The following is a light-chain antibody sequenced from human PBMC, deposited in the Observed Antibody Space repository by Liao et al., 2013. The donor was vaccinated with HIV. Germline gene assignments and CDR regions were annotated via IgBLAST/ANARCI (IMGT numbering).Light chain of an antibody. CDR1: ELGYKY. CDR3: QAWDRSADVV. V-gene: IGLV3-1*01. Sequence: SDELTQPSSVSVSPGQTASITCSGDELGYKYASWYQQRPGQSPVLVIYQDTKRPSGIPERFSASNSGDTATLTISGTQAVDEADYFCQAWDRSADVVFGGGTKLTVL. J-gene: IGLJ2*01. CDR2: QDT.